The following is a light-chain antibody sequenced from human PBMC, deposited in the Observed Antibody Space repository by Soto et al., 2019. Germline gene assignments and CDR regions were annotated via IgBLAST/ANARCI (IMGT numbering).Light chain of an antibody. V-gene: IGKV1-6*01. CDR3: QQYDSYSWT. CDR2: GAS. Sequence: AIQMTQFPSSLSASVGDRVTIACRASQGIRNDLGWYQQKSGRAPKLLIFGASTLQSGVPSRFSGSGSGTDFTLTISSLQSDDFATYYCQQYDSYSWTFGQGTKVDIK. J-gene: IGKJ1*01. CDR1: QGIRND.